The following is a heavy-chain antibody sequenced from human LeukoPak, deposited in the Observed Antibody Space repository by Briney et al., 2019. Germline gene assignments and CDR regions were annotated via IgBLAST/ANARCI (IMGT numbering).Heavy chain of an antibody. CDR1: GGSISNYY. J-gene: IGHJ4*02. D-gene: IGHD3-22*01. CDR3: ARGFSGSYSFDY. V-gene: IGHV4-59*01. Sequence: SETLSLTCTVSGGSISNYYWSWIRQPPGKGLEWIGYVYYSGSTNYNPSLKSRVTISVDTSENQFSLKLNSVTAADTAVYYCARGFSGSYSFDYWGQGTLVTVSS. CDR2: VYYSGST.